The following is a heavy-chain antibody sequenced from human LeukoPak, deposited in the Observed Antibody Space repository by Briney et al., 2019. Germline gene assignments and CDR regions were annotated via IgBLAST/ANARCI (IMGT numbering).Heavy chain of an antibody. CDR1: GYTFTGYG. CDR3: ARGPLSIAVAGTFAD. Sequence: ASVKVSCKASGYTFTGYGISWVRQAPGQGLEWMGWISAYNGNTNYAQKLQGRVTMTTDTSTSTAYMELRSLRSDDTAVYYCARGPLSIAVAGTFADWGQGTLVTVSS. D-gene: IGHD6-19*01. CDR2: ISAYNGNT. V-gene: IGHV1-18*01. J-gene: IGHJ4*02.